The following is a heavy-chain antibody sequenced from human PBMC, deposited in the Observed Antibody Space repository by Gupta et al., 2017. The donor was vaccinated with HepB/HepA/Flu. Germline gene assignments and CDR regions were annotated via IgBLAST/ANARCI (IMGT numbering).Heavy chain of an antibody. V-gene: IGHV5-51*01. CDR2: IYPGDSDT. Sequence: EVQLVQSGAEVKKPGESLKISCKGSGYSFTSYWIGWVRPMPGKGLEWMGIIYPGDSDTRYSPSFQGQVTISADKSISTAYLQWSSLKASDTAMYYCARLREYCSGGSCYRSNWFDPWGQGTLVTVSS. CDR3: ARLREYCSGGSCYRSNWFDP. J-gene: IGHJ5*02. CDR1: GYSFTSYW. D-gene: IGHD2-15*01.